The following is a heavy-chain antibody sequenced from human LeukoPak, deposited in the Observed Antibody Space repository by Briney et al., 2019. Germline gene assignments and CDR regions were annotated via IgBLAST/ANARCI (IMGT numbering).Heavy chain of an antibody. Sequence: GGSLRLSCAASGFTFSSYGMHWVRQAPGKGLEWVAFIRYDGSNKYYADSVKGRFTISRDNSKNTLYLQMNSLSAEDTAVYFCAKDLQNYYYYMDVWGKGTTVTVSS. CDR3: AKDLQNYYYYMDV. CDR1: GFTFSSYG. CDR2: IRYDGSNK. V-gene: IGHV3-30*02. J-gene: IGHJ6*03.